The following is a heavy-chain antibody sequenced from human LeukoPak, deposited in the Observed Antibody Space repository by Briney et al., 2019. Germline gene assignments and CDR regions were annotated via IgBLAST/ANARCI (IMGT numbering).Heavy chain of an antibody. CDR3: ARRVPAASGGGFDY. V-gene: IGHV4-4*08. Sequence: SETLSLTCAVSGGSLSGYYWNWIRQPPGKGLEWIGYVNALGSTKYNPSLSSRLTISVDKSKNQFSLKLNSVTAADSAVYFCARRVPAASGGGFDYWGQGTLVAVSS. CDR2: VNALGST. J-gene: IGHJ4*02. CDR1: GGSLSGYY. D-gene: IGHD2-2*01.